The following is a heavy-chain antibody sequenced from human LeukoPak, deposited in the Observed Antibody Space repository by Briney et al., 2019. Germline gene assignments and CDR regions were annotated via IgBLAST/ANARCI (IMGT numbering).Heavy chain of an antibody. Sequence: PGGSLSLFCAASGFTFGTYSMKCVRQAPGEGLGWVSSISSNSSYIYYADSMRGRFTVSRDNAKNSLYLQMNSLKPEDTAVYYCARVAEAAAFDSWGQGTLVTVSS. D-gene: IGHD6-13*01. J-gene: IGHJ4*02. V-gene: IGHV3-21*01. CDR1: GFTFGTYS. CDR3: ARVAEAAAFDS. CDR2: ISSNSSYI.